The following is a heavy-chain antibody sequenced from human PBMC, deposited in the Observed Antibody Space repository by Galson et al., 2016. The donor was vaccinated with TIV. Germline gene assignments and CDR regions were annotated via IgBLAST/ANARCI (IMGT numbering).Heavy chain of an antibody. J-gene: IGHJ4*02. Sequence: SLRLSCAASGFTFSSYGFHWVRQAPGKGLEWIAFISYDGSDQNYADSVKGRFTISRDRSKSTLYLQMRSLRAEDTALYYCAGVRDSYYFDSWGQGTLVTVSS. CDR2: ISYDGSDQ. V-gene: IGHV3-30*04. CDR3: AGVRDSYYFDS. CDR1: GFTFSSYG. D-gene: IGHD2-21*02.